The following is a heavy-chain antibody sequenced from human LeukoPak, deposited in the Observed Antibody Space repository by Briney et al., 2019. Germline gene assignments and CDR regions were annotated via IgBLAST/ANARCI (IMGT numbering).Heavy chain of an antibody. CDR2: ISGSGGTT. CDR1: GITLSNYA. J-gene: IGHJ4*02. V-gene: IGHV3-23*01. Sequence: GGSLRLSCAVSGITLSNYAMSWVRQAPGEGLEWVSVISGSGGTTYYADSVKGRFTISRDNSKNTLYLQMNSLRAEDTAVYYCAKDGYYGSGYDYFDYWGQGTLVTVSS. CDR3: AKDGYYGSGYDYFDY. D-gene: IGHD3-10*01.